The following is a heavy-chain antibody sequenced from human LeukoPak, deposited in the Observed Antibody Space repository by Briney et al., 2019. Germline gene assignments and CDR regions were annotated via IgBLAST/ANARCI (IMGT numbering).Heavy chain of an antibody. J-gene: IGHJ5*02. D-gene: IGHD3-22*01. CDR3: ARGILVDYYDSSGYLS. CDR1: GFTFSSYS. Sequence: GGSLRLSCAASGFTFSSYSMNWVRQAPGKGLEWVSSISSSSSYIYYADSVKGRFTISRDNAKNSLYLQMNSLRAEDTAVYYCARGILVDYYDSSGYLSWGQGTLVTVSS. CDR2: ISSSSSYI. V-gene: IGHV3-21*01.